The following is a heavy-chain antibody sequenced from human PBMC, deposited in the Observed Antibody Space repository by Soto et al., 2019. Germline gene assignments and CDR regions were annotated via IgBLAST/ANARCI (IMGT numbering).Heavy chain of an antibody. CDR3: STDGSGSSWFYFYY. J-gene: IGHJ4*02. CDR1: GFTFSNAW. V-gene: IGHV3-15*01. Sequence: PRLSCAASGFTFSNAWMSWVRQAPGKGLEWVGRIKSKTDGGTTDCAAPVKGRFTISRDDSRNTLYLQMNSLKTEDTAVYYCSTDGSGSSWFYFYYWGQGTLVTVSS. CDR2: IKSKTDGGTT. D-gene: IGHD6-13*01.